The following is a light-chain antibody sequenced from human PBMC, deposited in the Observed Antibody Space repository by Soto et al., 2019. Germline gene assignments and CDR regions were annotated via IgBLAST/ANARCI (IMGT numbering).Light chain of an antibody. Sequence: QSALTQPASVSGSPGQSITISCTGTSSDVGGSYNYVSWYQQHPGKAPKLMIYEVSNRPSEVSNRFSGSKSGNTASLTISGLQAEDEADYYCSSYTSSSAWVFGGGTQLTVL. CDR1: SSDVGGSYNY. V-gene: IGLV2-14*01. CDR2: EVS. CDR3: SSYTSSSAWV. J-gene: IGLJ3*02.